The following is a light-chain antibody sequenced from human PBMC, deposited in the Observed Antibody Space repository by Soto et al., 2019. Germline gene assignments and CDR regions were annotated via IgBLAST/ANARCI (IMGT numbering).Light chain of an antibody. CDR2: GAS. CDR3: QQYGSSPLT. J-gene: IGKJ4*01. V-gene: IGKV3-20*01. CDR1: QSVSSSY. Sequence: EIVMTQSPATPSVSPGERATLSCRASQSVSSSYLAWYQQKPGQAPRLLIYGASSRATGIPDRFSGSGSGTDFTLTISTLDPEDCAVYYCQQYGSSPLTFGGGTRWIS.